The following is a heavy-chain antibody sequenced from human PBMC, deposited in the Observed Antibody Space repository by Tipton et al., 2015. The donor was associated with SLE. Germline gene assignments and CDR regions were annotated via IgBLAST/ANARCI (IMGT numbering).Heavy chain of an antibody. CDR3: ARVLRFLEWSRGDYSFSYMDV. CDR2: LYYGGNT. D-gene: IGHD3-3*01. J-gene: IGHJ6*03. Sequence: TLSLTCSVSGASVTSGSFHWGWIRQPPGKGLEWIGNLYYGGNTDDNPSLMSRVTISGDASKNQFSLKLSSVTAADTAVYYCARVLRFLEWSRGDYSFSYMDVWGKGTTVTVSS. V-gene: IGHV4-39*07. CDR1: GASVTSGSFH.